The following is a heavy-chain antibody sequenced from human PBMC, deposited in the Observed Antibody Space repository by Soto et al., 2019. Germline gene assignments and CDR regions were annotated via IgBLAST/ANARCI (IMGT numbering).Heavy chain of an antibody. CDR2: MNPNSGST. J-gene: IGHJ4*02. CDR1: GYTFTSYD. D-gene: IGHD1-26*01. V-gene: IGHV1-8*01. CDR3: AREVGSRRLHY. Sequence: QVQLVQSGAELKKPGASVQVSCKASGYTFTSYDIKWVRQATGQGLEWLGWMNPNSGSTGYEHKFQFRVAMTRNSSSSTAYIELSSLRSEDTAVYYCAREVGSRRLHYRVQGTLVTVSS.